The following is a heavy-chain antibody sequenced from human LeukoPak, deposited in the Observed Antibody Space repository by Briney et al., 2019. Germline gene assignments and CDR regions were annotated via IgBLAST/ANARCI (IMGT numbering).Heavy chain of an antibody. CDR2: VDPEDGET. Sequence: GASVKISCKASGYTFTDYYMHWVQQAPGKGLEWMGRVDPEDGETIYAEKFQGRVTITADTSTDTAYMELSSLRSEDTAVYYCATDAYAYANGDTAMARLAYWGQGTLVTVSS. J-gene: IGHJ4*02. D-gene: IGHD5-18*01. V-gene: IGHV1-69-2*01. CDR3: ATDAYAYANGDTAMARLAY. CDR1: GYTFTDYY.